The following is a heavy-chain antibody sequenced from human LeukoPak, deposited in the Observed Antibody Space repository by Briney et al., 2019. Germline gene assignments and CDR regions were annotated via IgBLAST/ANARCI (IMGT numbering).Heavy chain of an antibody. CDR3: ARDRTNAYSSSSLPVDY. D-gene: IGHD6-6*01. CDR2: ISGSGGST. Sequence: GGSLRLSCAVSGFTFSSYAMSWVRQAPGEGLEWVSAISGSGGSTYYADSVKGRFTISRDNSQHTLYLQINSLRSEDTAVYYCARDRTNAYSSSSLPVDYWGQGSLVTVSS. CDR1: GFTFSSYA. V-gene: IGHV3-23*01. J-gene: IGHJ4*02.